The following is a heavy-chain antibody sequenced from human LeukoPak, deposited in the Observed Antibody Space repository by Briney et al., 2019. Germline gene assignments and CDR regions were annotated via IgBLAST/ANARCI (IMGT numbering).Heavy chain of an antibody. CDR1: GGSISTYY. CDR2: IYYSGST. J-gene: IGHJ6*02. Sequence: NTSETLSLTCTFSGGSISTYYWSWIRQPPGKGLEWIGYIYYSGSTNYNPSLKSRVTISVDTSKNQFSLKLSSVTAADTAVYYCARLSYDFWSGYTYYYGMDVWGQGTTVTVSS. CDR3: ARLSYDFWSGYTYYYGMDV. D-gene: IGHD3-3*01. V-gene: IGHV4-59*08.